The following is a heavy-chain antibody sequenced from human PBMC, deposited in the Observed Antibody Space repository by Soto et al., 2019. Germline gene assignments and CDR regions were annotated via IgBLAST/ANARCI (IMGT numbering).Heavy chain of an antibody. CDR3: ARQKFDEESQLRYFDWSLLPTLNYFDY. V-gene: IGHV4-39*01. CDR1: GDFISGDKL. CDR2: IYYSGST. J-gene: IGHJ4*02. D-gene: IGHD3-9*01. Sequence: SETLSLTCAVSGDFISGDKLWTWVRQPPGKGLEWIGSIYYSGSTYYNPSLKSRVTISVDTSKNQFSLKLSSVTAADTAVYYCARQKFDEESQLRYFDWSLLPTLNYFDYWGQGTLVTVSS.